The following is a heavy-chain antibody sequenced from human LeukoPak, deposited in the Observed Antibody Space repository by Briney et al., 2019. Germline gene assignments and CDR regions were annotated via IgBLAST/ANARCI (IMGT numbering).Heavy chain of an antibody. CDR3: AKSAGYSSSWHKFDY. CDR1: GFTFSSYA. D-gene: IGHD6-13*01. J-gene: IGHJ4*02. V-gene: IGHV3-23*01. Sequence: GGSLRLSCAASGFTFSSYAMSWVRQAPGKGLEWVSAISSSGGSTYYADSVKGRFTISRDNSKNTLYLQMNSLRAEDTAVYYCAKSAGYSSSWHKFDYWGQGTLVTVSS. CDR2: ISSSGGST.